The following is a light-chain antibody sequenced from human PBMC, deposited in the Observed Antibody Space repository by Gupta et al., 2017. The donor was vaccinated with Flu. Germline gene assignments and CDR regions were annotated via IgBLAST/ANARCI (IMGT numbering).Light chain of an antibody. J-gene: IGKJ2*01. CDR3: MQGRRWPMT. CDR1: QSLVSSDGNIY. CDR2: RVS. Sequence: EVVMTQSPLSLPVTLGQSASISCRSSQSLVSSDGNIYLDWFQQRPGQSPRRLIYRVSSRDSGVPDRFSGSESGTDFTLKISRVEAEDVGVYYCMQGRRWPMTFGQGTKIDIK. V-gene: IGKV2-30*01.